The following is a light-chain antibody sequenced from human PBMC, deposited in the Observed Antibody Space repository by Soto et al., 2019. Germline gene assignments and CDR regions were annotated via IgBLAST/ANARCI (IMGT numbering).Light chain of an antibody. CDR1: QDVSNY. CDR3: QQYSNLIT. Sequence: DIQMTQSPSSLSASLGDRVTVSCQASQDVSNYLNWYQQKLGKAPKLLIYDASNLETGVPSRFSGSGSGTYFSFTISSLQPEDFATYYCQQYSNLITFGQGTRLENK. J-gene: IGKJ5*01. V-gene: IGKV1-33*01. CDR2: DAS.